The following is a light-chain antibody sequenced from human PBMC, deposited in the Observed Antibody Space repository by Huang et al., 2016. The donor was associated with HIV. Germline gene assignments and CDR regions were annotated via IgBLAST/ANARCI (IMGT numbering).Light chain of an antibody. V-gene: IGKV3-15*01. J-gene: IGKJ1*01. CDR3: QQYDDWPPWT. CDR1: QSISR. CDR2: DAS. Sequence: EIVMKQSPPTLSVSPGERAPLSCRASQSISRLAWYQQKPGQAPRLLIYDASSRATGIPPRFSGAGSGTDFTLTISSLQSEDFALYYCQQYDDWPPWTFGQGTKVEMK.